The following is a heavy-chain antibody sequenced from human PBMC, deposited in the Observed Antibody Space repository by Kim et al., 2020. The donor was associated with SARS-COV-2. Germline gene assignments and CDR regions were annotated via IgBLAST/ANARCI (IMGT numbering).Heavy chain of an antibody. D-gene: IGHD3-9*01. J-gene: IGHJ4*02. Sequence: LEWVSGISWNSGSIGYADSVKGRFTISRDNAKNSRYLQMNSLRAEDTALYYCAKAWYYDILTGAEFDYWGQGTLVTVSS. CDR2: ISWNSGSI. CDR3: AKAWYYDILTGAEFDY. V-gene: IGHV3-9*01.